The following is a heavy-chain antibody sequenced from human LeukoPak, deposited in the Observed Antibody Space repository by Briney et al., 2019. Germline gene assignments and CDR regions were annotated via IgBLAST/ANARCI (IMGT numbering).Heavy chain of an antibody. V-gene: IGHV4-39*01. J-gene: IGHJ4*02. CDR1: GGSISSSSYY. Sequence: SETLSLTCTVSGGSISSSSYYWGWIRQPPGKGLEWIGNIYYSGSTYYNPSLKSRFTISVDTSKNQFSLKLSSVTAADTAVYYCARHQPYSSGWYPDYWGQGTLVTVSS. CDR2: IYYSGST. CDR3: ARHQPYSSGWYPDY. D-gene: IGHD6-19*01.